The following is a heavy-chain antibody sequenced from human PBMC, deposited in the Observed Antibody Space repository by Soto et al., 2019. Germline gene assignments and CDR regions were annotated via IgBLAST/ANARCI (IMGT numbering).Heavy chain of an antibody. D-gene: IGHD2-15*01. J-gene: IGHJ6*02. CDR1: RFTFGDYA. CDR3: TRDVVIVVVVAATRDYYYGMDV. V-gene: IGHV3-49*04. Sequence: GGSLRLSCTASRFTFGDYAMSWVRQAPGKGLEWVGFIRSKAYGGTTEYAASVKGRFTISRDDYKSIAYLQMNSLKTEDTAVYYCTRDVVIVVVVAATRDYYYGMDVWGQGTTVTVSS. CDR2: IRSKAYGGTT.